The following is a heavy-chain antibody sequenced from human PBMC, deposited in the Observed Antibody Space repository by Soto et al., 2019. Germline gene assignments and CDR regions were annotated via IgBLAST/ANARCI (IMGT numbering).Heavy chain of an antibody. CDR3: AKHLINLWFPDY. V-gene: IGHV3-23*01. CDR1: GFTFSNYA. J-gene: IGHJ4*02. Sequence: EVQLLESGGGLVQPGGSLRLSCAASGFTFSNYAMSWVRQAPGTGLEWVSGISESGGSTYYADSVKGRFTISRDNSKNTLYLQMNSLRAEDTALYYCAKHLINLWFPDYWGQGTLVTASS. CDR2: ISESGGST. D-gene: IGHD3-10*01.